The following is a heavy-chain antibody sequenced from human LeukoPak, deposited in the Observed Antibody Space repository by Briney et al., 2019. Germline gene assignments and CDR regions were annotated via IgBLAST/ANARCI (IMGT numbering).Heavy chain of an antibody. J-gene: IGHJ4*02. CDR2: IRHDGSNR. CDR1: GFTFSSYA. V-gene: IGHV3-30*02. CDR3: AKELIGFATLDY. D-gene: IGHD3-22*01. Sequence: GGSLRLSCSASGFTFSSYAMSWVRQAPGKGLEWVAFIRHDGSNRYHADSVKGRFTISRDNSKNTLYLQMNSLRAEDTAVYYCAKELIGFATLDYWGQGTLVTVSS.